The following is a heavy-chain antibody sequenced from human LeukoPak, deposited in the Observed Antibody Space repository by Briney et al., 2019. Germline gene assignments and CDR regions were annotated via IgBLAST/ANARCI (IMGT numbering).Heavy chain of an antibody. CDR1: GFTFSNYV. CDR2: IIGSDDRT. J-gene: IGHJ4*02. CDR3: ARRDRAAAGTNDY. D-gene: IGHD6-13*01. V-gene: IGHV3-23*01. Sequence: PGGSLRLSCAVSGFTFSNYVMNWVRQAPGKGLEWVSVIIGSDDRTYYADSVKGRFTISRDNSKNTLYLQMNTLRAEDTAVYYCARRDRAAAGTNDYWGQGTLVTVSS.